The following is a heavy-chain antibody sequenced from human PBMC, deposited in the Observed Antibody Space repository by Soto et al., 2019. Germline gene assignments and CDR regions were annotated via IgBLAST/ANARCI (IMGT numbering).Heavy chain of an antibody. CDR1: GFTFSSYA. J-gene: IGHJ4*02. D-gene: IGHD1-1*01. CDR3: ARELERVYDY. CDR2: IAYDGRNK. Sequence: QVQLVESGGGVVQPGRSLRLSCAASGFTFSSYAMHWVRQAPGKGLEWVAVIAYDGRNKYYADSVKGRFTISRDNSKNTLYLQMISLRIEDTAVYYCARELERVYDYWGQGTLVTVSS. V-gene: IGHV3-30*04.